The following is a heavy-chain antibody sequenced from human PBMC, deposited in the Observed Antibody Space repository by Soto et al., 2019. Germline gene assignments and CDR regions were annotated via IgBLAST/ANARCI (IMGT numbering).Heavy chain of an antibody. CDR2: ISSNGAST. CDR1: GFTLSPYA. J-gene: IGHJ4*02. D-gene: IGHD1-26*01. V-gene: IGHV3-64D*06. Sequence: GGSLRLSCSVSGFTLSPYAMHWVRQAPGKGLEYVSSISSNGASTYYADSVKGRFTISRDNSKNTLYLQMSSLRSEDTAVYYCVKDRWVDYWGQGTLVTVSS. CDR3: VKDRWVDY.